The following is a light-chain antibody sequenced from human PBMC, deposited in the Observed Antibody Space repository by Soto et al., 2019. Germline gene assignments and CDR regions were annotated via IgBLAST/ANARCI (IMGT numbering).Light chain of an antibody. CDR1: SSNIGNNA. J-gene: IGLJ3*02. V-gene: IGLV1-36*01. Sequence: QSVLTQPPSVSEAPRQRVTISCSGSSSNIGNNAVNWYQQLPGKAPKLLIYYDDLLPSGVSDRFSGSKSGTSASLAISGRQCEDEADYYCAAWDDILNGWVFGGGTKLTVL. CDR3: AAWDDILNGWV. CDR2: YDD.